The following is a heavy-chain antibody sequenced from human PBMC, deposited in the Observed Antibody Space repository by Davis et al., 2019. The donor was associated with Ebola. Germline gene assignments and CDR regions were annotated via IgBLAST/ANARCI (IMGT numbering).Heavy chain of an antibody. D-gene: IGHD2-15*01. CDR1: VITFSSYA. CDR2: ISSSSSTI. Sequence: GGSLRLSCTDSVITFSSYAMNWVRQAPGKGLEWVSYISSSSSTIYYADSVKGRFTISRDNAKNSLYLQMNSLRDEDTAVYYCARVMPLCSGGSCYPPGMDVWGKGTTVTVSS. V-gene: IGHV3-48*02. CDR3: ARVMPLCSGGSCYPPGMDV. J-gene: IGHJ6*04.